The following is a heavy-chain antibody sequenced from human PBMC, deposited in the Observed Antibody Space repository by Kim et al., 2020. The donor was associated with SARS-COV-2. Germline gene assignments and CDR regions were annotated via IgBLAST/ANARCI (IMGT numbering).Heavy chain of an antibody. CDR1: EFSFSDYY. CDR2: ISGSSNTI. J-gene: IGHJ6*01. Sequence: GGSLRLSCVASEFSFSDYYMSWVRQAPGKGLEWLSHISGSSNTIVYADSAKGRFTISRDNAKNSLHLQMNSLRADDTAVYYCARVVQGSDGMDVLGHGTT. CDR3: ARVVQGSDGMDV. V-gene: IGHV3-11*01.